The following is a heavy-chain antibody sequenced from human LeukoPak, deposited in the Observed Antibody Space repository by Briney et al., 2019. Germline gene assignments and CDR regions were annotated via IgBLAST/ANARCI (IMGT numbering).Heavy chain of an antibody. CDR2: IYYSGIT. CDR3: VRFGYYGSGSHRRVLDY. CDR1: GGSISNYY. D-gene: IGHD3-10*01. J-gene: IGHJ4*02. V-gene: IGHV4-59*01. Sequence: SETLSLTGTVSGGSISNYYWSWIRQPPGKGLEWIGYIYYSGITNYNPSLKSRVTISVDTSKNQFSLKLSSVTTADTAVYYCVRFGYYGSGSHRRVLDYWGQGTLVTVSS.